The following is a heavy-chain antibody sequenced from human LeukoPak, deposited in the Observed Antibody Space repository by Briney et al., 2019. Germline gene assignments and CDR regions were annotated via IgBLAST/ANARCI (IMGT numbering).Heavy chain of an antibody. Sequence: GASVTVSCKASGGTFSSYAISWVRQAPGQGLEWMGGIIPIFGTANYAQKFQGRVTITTDESTSTAYMELSSLRSEDTAEYYCARRAGSGSEGYFDYWGQGTLVTVSS. CDR2: IIPIFGTA. CDR3: ARRAGSGSEGYFDY. V-gene: IGHV1-69*05. CDR1: GGTFSSYA. J-gene: IGHJ4*02. D-gene: IGHD3-22*01.